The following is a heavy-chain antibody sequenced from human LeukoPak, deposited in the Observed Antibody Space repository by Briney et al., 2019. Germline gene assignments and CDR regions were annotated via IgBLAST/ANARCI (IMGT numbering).Heavy chain of an antibody. CDR1: GGSISSYY. V-gene: IGHV4-59*01. J-gene: IGHJ4*02. CDR3: ARDLGWLIFDY. D-gene: IGHD6-19*01. CDR2: IYYSGST. Sequence: SETLSLTCTVSGGSISSYYWSWIRQPPGKGLEWIGYIYYSGSTNYNPSLKSRVTISVDTSKNQFSLKLSSVTAADTAVYYCARDLGWLIFDYWGQGTLVTVSS.